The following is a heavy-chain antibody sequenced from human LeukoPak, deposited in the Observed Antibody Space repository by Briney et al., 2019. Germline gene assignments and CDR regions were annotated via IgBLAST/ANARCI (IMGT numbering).Heavy chain of an antibody. Sequence: GGSLRLSCAGSGFPFSGYSMNWVRQTPGKGLEWVSSMSILSGITYYAESVKGRFTVSRDNAKNSLYLQMNSLRAEDTAVYYCARGLTKNSSGRYWGQGTLVAVSS. CDR2: MSILSGIT. J-gene: IGHJ4*02. V-gene: IGHV3-21*01. D-gene: IGHD6-19*01. CDR1: GFPFSGYS. CDR3: ARGLTKNSSGRY.